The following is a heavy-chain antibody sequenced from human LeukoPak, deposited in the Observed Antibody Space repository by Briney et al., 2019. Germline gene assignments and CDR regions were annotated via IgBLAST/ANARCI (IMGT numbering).Heavy chain of an antibody. J-gene: IGHJ3*02. CDR3: AKSNGYGLVDI. V-gene: IGHV1-8*03. Sequence: GASVKVSCKASGYTFTSYDINWVRQATGQGLEWMGWMNPNSGNTGYAQNFQGRVTITRNTSISTAYMELSSLRSEDTAVYYCAKSNGYGLVDIWGQGTMVTVSS. CDR2: MNPNSGNT. CDR1: GYTFTSYD. D-gene: IGHD3-10*01.